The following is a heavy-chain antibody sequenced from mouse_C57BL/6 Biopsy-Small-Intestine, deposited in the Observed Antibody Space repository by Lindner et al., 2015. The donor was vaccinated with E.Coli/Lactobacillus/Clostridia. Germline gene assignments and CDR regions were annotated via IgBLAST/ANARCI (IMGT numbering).Heavy chain of an antibody. CDR2: INPNSGGT. CDR1: GYAFTDYF. V-gene: IGHV1-64*01. D-gene: IGHD1-1*01. CDR3: ARRRLEVNYYGLDV. Sequence: SVKVSCKASGYAFTDYFIHWVRQAPGQGLEWMGWINPNSGGTNYAQRFQGRVTMTRDTSTRTFYMELSSLRSDDSAVYYCARRRLEVNYYGLDVWGQGTTVTVSS. J-gene: IGHJ1*01.